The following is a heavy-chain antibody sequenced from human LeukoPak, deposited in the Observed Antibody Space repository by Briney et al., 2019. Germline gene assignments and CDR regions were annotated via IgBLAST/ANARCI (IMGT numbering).Heavy chain of an antibody. J-gene: IGHJ4*02. D-gene: IGHD6-19*01. CDR2: LYSSENI. CDR3: ARTYSSGWYRYSDY. CDR1: GGSFSNGISY. V-gene: IGHV4-61*02. Sequence: PSQTLSLTCTASGGSFSNGISYWSWIRQPAGKGLEWIGLLYSSENINYNPSLKSRVTISLDTSKNQFSLKLSSVTAADTAVYYCARTYSSGWYRYSDYWGQGTLVTVSS.